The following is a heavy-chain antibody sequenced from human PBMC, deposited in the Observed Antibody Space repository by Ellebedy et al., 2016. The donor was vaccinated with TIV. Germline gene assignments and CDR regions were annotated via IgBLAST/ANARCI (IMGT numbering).Heavy chain of an antibody. J-gene: IGHJ4*02. D-gene: IGHD2-2*01. CDR3: ARGSSNWLPRD. CDR1: AGTFISHA. CDR2: IIPLYGAA. V-gene: IGHV1-69*13. Sequence: ASAKVSCXSSAGTFISHAFTWLRLAPAQGLEWVGGIIPLYGAAHYAQNFNGRVTITADESTSTLYMELSSLTSDDTAVYYCARGSSNWLPRDWGQGTLVTVSS.